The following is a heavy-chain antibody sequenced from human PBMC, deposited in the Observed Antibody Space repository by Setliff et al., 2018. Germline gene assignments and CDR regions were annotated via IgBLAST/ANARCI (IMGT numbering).Heavy chain of an antibody. Sequence: SETLSLTCTVSGASISSGDYYWNWIRQPPGRGLEWIGFIHYSGSTYYNPSLKSRLTISVDTSKNQFSLKLTSVTAADTAMYYCAGGRRYDYGWDFDYWGQGTLVTVSS. J-gene: IGHJ4*02. V-gene: IGHV4-30-4*08. CDR3: AGGRRYDYGWDFDY. D-gene: IGHD4-17*01. CDR1: GASISSGDYY. CDR2: IHYSGST.